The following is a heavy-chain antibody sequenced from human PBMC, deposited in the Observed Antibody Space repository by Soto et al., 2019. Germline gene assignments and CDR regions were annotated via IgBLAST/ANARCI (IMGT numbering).Heavy chain of an antibody. CDR2: IYYSGST. D-gene: IGHD6-6*01. CDR1: GGSISSGGYY. CDR3: ARENVAARAGGAFDI. Sequence: PSETLSLTCTVSGGSISSGGYYWSWIRQHPGKGLEWIGYIYYSGSTYYNPSLKSRVTISVDTSKNQFSLKLSSVTAADTAVYYCARENVAARAGGAFDIWGQGTMVTVSS. J-gene: IGHJ3*02. V-gene: IGHV4-31*03.